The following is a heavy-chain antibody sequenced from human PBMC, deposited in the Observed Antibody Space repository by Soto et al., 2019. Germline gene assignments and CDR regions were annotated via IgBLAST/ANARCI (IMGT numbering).Heavy chain of an antibody. CDR3: ARDFKVATSAGEGSYFDY. D-gene: IGHD5-12*01. CDR2: ISSSSSTI. J-gene: IGHJ4*02. CDR1: GFTFSSYS. V-gene: IGHV3-48*01. Sequence: GGSLRLSCAASGFTFSSYSMNWVRQAPGKGLEWVSYISSSSSTIYYADSVKGRFTISRDNAKNSLYLQMNSLRAEDTAVYYCARDFKVATSAGEGSYFDYWGQGTLVTVSS.